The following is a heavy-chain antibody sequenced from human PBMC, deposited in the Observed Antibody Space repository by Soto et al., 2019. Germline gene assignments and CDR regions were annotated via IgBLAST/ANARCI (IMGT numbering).Heavy chain of an antibody. CDR2: ISYHGSDK. Sequence: QVQLLESGGGLVQPGRSLRLSCAASGFTFSNYGMHWVRQAPGKGLEWVAVISYHGSDKYYADSVKGRFTISRDNSKNPLYLTMDSLRAEDTSVDYSAIAHSTTTVTTVAFWDQATLVTVSS. V-gene: IGHV3-30*03. CDR3: AIAHSTTTVTTVAF. CDR1: GFTFSNYG. J-gene: IGHJ4*02. D-gene: IGHD4-17*01.